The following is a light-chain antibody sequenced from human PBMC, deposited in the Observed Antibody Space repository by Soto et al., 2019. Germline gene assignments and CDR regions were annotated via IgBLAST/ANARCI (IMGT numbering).Light chain of an antibody. CDR2: GAS. CDR3: QQSYDSPPT. CDR1: QTINNY. V-gene: IGKV1-39*01. J-gene: IGKJ4*01. Sequence: DIQMTQSPSTLSASVGDRVTITCQASQTINNYLNWYQQKPGKAPKCLIYGASNLQSGVSSRFSGRGSGTDYSLIISTLQPEDFATYSCQQSYDSPPTFGGGTKVDIK.